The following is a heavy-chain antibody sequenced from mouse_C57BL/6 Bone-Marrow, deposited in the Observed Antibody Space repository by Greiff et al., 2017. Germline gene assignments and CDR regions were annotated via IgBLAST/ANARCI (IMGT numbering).Heavy chain of an antibody. D-gene: IGHD1-1*02. CDR3: TTFGGYYFDY. Sequence: QVQLQQSGPELVKPGASVKISCKASGYSFTSYYIHWVKQRPGQGLEWIGWIDPEDGDTEYAPKFQGKATMTADTSSNTAYLQLSSLSSEDSAVYYCTTFGGYYFDYWGQGTTLTVSS. CDR1: GYSFTSYY. V-gene: IGHV1-66*01. J-gene: IGHJ2*01. CDR2: IDPEDGDT.